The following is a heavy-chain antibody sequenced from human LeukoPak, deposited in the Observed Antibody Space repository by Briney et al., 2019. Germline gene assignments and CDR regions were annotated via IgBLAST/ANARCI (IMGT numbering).Heavy chain of an antibody. V-gene: IGHV3-48*03. J-gene: IGHJ4*02. CDR2: ISSSGSTI. Sequence: PGGSLRLSCAASGFTFSNYEMNWVRQAPGKGLEWVSYISSSGSTIYYADSVKGRFTISRDNSKNTLYLQMNSLRAEDTAVYYCAKDRWLQLWFQDLFDYWGQGTLVTVSS. CDR3: AKDRWLQLWFQDLFDY. D-gene: IGHD5-18*01. CDR1: GFTFSNYE.